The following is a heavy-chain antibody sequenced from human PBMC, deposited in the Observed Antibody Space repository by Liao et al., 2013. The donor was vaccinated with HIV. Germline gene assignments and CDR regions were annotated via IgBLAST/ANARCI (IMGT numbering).Heavy chain of an antibody. CDR3: ARGRRPRIPLFGAPLMPYFEY. D-gene: IGHD3-3*01. J-gene: IGHJ4*02. V-gene: IGHV4-34*02. Sequence: QVELQQWGAGLLKPSETLSLSCAVYGASLSGYYWSWIRQSPRKGLEWIGRIDYSGTTVYNPSLQNRVTLSVDTSNNHFFLKLRSMTAADTAVYYCARGRRPRIPLFGAPLMPYFEYWGQGNLVTVSS. CDR2: IDYSGTT. CDR1: GASLSGYY.